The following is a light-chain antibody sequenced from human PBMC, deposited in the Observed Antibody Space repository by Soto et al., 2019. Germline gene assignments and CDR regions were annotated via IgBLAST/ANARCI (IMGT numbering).Light chain of an antibody. J-gene: IGKJ1*01. CDR2: DAS. V-gene: IGKV3-20*01. CDR1: QRVSSSY. CDR3: QQYGSSPPWT. Sequence: EIVLTQSPGTLSLSPGERATLSCRASQRVSSSYLAWFQQKPGQAPRLLIYDASSRATGIPDRFSGSGSGTDFTLTISRLEPEDSAVYYCQQYGSSPPWTFGQGTKVEIK.